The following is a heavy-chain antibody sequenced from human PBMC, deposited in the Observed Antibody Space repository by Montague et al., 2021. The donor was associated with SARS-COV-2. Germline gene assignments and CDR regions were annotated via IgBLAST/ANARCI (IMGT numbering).Heavy chain of an antibody. CDR3: AHLHTGFWSAYYST. CDR1: GFSLSTSAVG. Sequence: PALVKPTQTLTLTCTFSGFSLSTSAVGVGWIRQPPGKALQWLALIYWDDDKRYSPSLKTRLTVTKDTSESQVVLTMTNMDPVDTATYYCAHLHTGFWSAYYSTWGQGTLVTVSS. V-gene: IGHV2-5*02. CDR2: IYWDDDK. J-gene: IGHJ5*02. D-gene: IGHD3-3*01.